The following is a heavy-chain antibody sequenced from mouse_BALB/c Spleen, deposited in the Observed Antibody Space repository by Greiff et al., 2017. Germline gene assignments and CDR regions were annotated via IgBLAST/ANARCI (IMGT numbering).Heavy chain of an antibody. Sequence: VKLQESGAELAKPGASVKMSCKASGYTFTSYWMHWVKQRPGQGLEWIGYINPSTGYTEYNQKFKDKATLTADKSSSTAYMQLSSLTSEDSAVYYCARNYGSRPPFAYWGQGTLVTVSA. D-gene: IGHD1-1*01. CDR2: INPSTGYT. J-gene: IGHJ3*01. CDR3: ARNYGSRPPFAY. V-gene: IGHV1-7*01. CDR1: GYTFTSYW.